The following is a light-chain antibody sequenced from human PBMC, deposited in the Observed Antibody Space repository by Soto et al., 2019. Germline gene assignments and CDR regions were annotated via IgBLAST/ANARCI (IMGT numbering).Light chain of an antibody. J-gene: IGKJ3*01. V-gene: IGKV3-20*01. CDR3: HQYGSSPLT. CDR1: QSVTSSY. Sequence: EIVLTQSPGTLSLSPGERAILTCRASQSVTSSYLAWYQQRPGQAPRLLIYGASTRATGIPDRFSGSGSGTDFTLAISRLAPEDFAMYSCHQYGSSPLTFGPGTKVDIK. CDR2: GAS.